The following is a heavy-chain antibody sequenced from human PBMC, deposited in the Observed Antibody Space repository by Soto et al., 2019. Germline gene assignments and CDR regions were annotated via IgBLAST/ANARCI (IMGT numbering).Heavy chain of an antibody. V-gene: IGHV4-4*02. CDR2: IYHSGST. Sequence: SDNLSLTCAVSGVSIPSSNWWSWVRQPPGKGLEWIGEIYHSGSTNYNPSLKSRVTISVDKSKNQFSLKLSSVTAADTAVYYCASLPATSDFDYWGQGTLVTVS. J-gene: IGHJ4*02. D-gene: IGHD2-2*01. CDR1: GVSIPSSNW. CDR3: ASLPATSDFDY.